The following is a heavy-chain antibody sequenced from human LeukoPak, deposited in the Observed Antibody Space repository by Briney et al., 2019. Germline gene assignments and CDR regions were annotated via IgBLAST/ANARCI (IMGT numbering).Heavy chain of an antibody. CDR3: ARGGLSPPLTYYYYMDV. CDR1: GYTFTSYD. D-gene: IGHD3-16*01. V-gene: IGHV1-8*01. CDR2: MNPNSGNT. J-gene: IGHJ6*03. Sequence: ASVKVSCKASGYTFTSYDINWVRQATGQGLEWMGWMNPNSGNTGYAQKFQGRVTMTRNTSISTAYMELSSLRSEDTAVYYCARGGLSPPLTYYYYMDVWGKGTTVTVSS.